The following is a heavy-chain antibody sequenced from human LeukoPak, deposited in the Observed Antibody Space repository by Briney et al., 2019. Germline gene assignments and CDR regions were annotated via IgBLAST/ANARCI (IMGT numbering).Heavy chain of an antibody. CDR1: GGSISSGDYY. CDR2: IYYSGST. J-gene: IGHJ3*02. V-gene: IGHV4-61*08. CDR3: ASMASGSYKSGAFDI. D-gene: IGHD1-26*01. Sequence: PSETLSLTCTVSGGSISSGDYYWSWIRQPPGKGLEWIGYIYYSGSTNYNPSLKSRVTISVDTSKNQFSLKLSSVTAADTAVYYCASMASGSYKSGAFDIWGQGTIVTVSS.